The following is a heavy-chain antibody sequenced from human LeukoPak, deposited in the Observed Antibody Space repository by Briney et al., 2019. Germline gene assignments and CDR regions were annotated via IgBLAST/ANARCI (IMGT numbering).Heavy chain of an antibody. CDR3: ASYPRYSSSPPFDY. Sequence: VSSVKVSCKASGYTFTGYYMHWVRQAPGQGLEWMRWINPNTGGTNYAQKFQGRVTMTRDTTISTAYMELSRLTSDDTAVYFCASYPRYSSSPPFDYWGQGTLVTVSS. CDR2: INPNTGGT. CDR1: GYTFTGYY. V-gene: IGHV1-2*02. J-gene: IGHJ4*02. D-gene: IGHD6-19*01.